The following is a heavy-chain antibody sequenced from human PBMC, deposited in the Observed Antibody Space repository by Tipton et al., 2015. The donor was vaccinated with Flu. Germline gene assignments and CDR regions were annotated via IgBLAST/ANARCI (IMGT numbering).Heavy chain of an antibody. D-gene: IGHD4-11*01. V-gene: IGHV4-34*01. CDR3: ARRDYSNYVSDPKSWFDP. CDR2: INHSGST. CDR1: GGSFSGHY. Sequence: TLSLTCAVYGGSFSGHYWTWIRQPPGKGLEWIGEINHSGSTNYNPSLKSRVTISVDTSKNQFSLRLTSVTAAGTAVYYCARRDYSNYVSDPKSWFDPWGQGILVTVSS. J-gene: IGHJ5*02.